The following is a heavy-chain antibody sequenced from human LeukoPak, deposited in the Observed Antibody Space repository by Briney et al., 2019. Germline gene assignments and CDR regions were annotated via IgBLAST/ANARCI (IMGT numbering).Heavy chain of an antibody. D-gene: IGHD2/OR15-2a*01. Sequence: GGSLRLSCAASGFTFSSYNIHWVRQAPGKGLEWVAVISYDEKNEFYADSVKGRFTISRDNSKNTLYLQMNSLRAEDTAVYYCAKNEIVAYPDYWGQGTLVTVSS. CDR2: ISYDEKNE. V-gene: IGHV3-30*18. CDR3: AKNEIVAYPDY. J-gene: IGHJ4*02. CDR1: GFTFSSYN.